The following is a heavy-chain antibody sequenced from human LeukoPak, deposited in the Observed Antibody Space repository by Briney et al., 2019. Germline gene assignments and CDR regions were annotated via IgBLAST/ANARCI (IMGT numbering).Heavy chain of an antibody. Sequence: GGSLRLSCAASGFTFSSYSMNWVRQAPGKGLEWVSSISTSSIYIYYADSVKGRFTISRDNAKNSLYLQMNSLRAEDTAVYYCAKQGRDWLRDYYYYMDVWGKGTTVTISS. V-gene: IGHV3-21*04. CDR3: AKQGRDWLRDYYYYMDV. CDR2: ISTSSIYI. J-gene: IGHJ6*03. CDR1: GFTFSSYS. D-gene: IGHD3-9*01.